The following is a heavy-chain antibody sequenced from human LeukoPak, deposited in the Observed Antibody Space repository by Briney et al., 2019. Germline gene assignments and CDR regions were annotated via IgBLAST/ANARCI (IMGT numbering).Heavy chain of an antibody. J-gene: IGHJ4*02. Sequence: GRSLRLSCAASGFTFSNYAVHWVRQAPGRGLEWVAVISYDGTNKYYADSVKGRFTISRDNSKNTVYLQMNSLRAEDTALYYCARDSPYNNGWLFYFGYWGQGTLVTVSS. D-gene: IGHD6-19*01. CDR3: ARDSPYNNGWLFYFGY. CDR2: ISYDGTNK. V-gene: IGHV3-30-3*01. CDR1: GFTFSNYA.